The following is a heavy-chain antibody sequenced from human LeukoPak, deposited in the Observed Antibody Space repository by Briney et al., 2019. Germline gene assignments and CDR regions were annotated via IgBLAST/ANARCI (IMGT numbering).Heavy chain of an antibody. CDR3: ARDRGGSGPTTTDS. CDR2: IDSDGTGT. D-gene: IGHD6-19*01. J-gene: IGHJ4*02. CDR1: GFTFSSYW. Sequence: PGGSLRLSCAASGFTFSSYWMHWVRQAPGKGLVWVSRIDSDGTGTIYADSVRGRFTVSRDNAKNTMYLQMNSLRAEDTAVYYCARDRGGSGPTTTDSWGQGTLVTVSS. V-gene: IGHV3-74*01.